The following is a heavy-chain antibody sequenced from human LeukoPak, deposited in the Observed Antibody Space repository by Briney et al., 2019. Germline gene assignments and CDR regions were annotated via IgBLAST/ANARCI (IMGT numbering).Heavy chain of an antibody. J-gene: IGHJ6*02. V-gene: IGHV3-23*01. CDR2: ISGSGGST. CDR1: GCTFSSYA. Sequence: GGSLRLSCAVSGCTFSSYAMSWVRQAPGKGLEWVSAISGSGGSTYYADSVKGRFTISRNNSKNTLYLQMNSLRAEDTAVYYCAKGSRDGLDVWGQGTTVTVSS. CDR3: AKGSRDGLDV.